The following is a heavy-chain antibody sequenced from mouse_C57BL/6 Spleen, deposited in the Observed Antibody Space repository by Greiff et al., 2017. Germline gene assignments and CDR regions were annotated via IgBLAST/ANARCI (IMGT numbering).Heavy chain of an antibody. J-gene: IGHJ2*01. CDR1: GFTFSSYA. V-gene: IGHV5-4*01. Sequence: DVMLVESGGGLVKPGGSLKLSCAASGFTFSSYAMSWVRQTPEKRLEWVATISDGGSYTYYPDNVKGRFTISRDNAKNNLYLQMSHLKSEDTAMYYCARDQNYSLDYWGQGTTLTVSS. D-gene: IGHD2-12*01. CDR3: ARDQNYSLDY. CDR2: ISDGGSYT.